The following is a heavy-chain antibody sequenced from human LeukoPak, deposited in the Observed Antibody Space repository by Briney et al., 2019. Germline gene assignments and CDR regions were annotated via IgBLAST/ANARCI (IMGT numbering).Heavy chain of an antibody. Sequence: GGSLRLSCAASGFTFSTYSMNWVRQAPGKGLEWVSSISSSSSYIYYADSVKGRFTISRDNAKNSLYLQMNSLRAGDTAVYYCARTIEMATVSYFDYWGQGTLVTVSS. D-gene: IGHD5-24*01. V-gene: IGHV3-21*01. CDR3: ARTIEMATVSYFDY. CDR2: ISSSSSYI. CDR1: GFTFSTYS. J-gene: IGHJ4*02.